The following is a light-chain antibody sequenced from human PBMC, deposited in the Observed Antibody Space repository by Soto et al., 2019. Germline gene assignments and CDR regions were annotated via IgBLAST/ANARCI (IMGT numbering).Light chain of an antibody. CDR1: NIGSKS. J-gene: IGLJ2*01. CDR3: QVWDRSSDHVV. CDR2: YDS. V-gene: IGLV3-21*04. Sequence: SYELTQPPSVSVAPGKTARITCGGNNIGSKSVHWYQQKPGQAPVLVIYYDSDRPSGIPERFSGSNSGNTATLTISRVEAGDEDDYYCQVWDRSSDHVVFGGGTQLTVL.